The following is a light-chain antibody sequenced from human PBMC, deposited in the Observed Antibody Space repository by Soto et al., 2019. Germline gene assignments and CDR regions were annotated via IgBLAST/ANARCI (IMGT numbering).Light chain of an antibody. Sequence: EIVLTQSPGTLSLSPGERATLSCRASQSVSSSYLAWYQQKPGQAPRLLIYGASSRATSIPDRFSGSGSGTDFTLTISRLEPEDLALYYCQQYGTSPLTFGQGTKVEIK. CDR3: QQYGTSPLT. CDR1: QSVSSSY. V-gene: IGKV3-20*01. J-gene: IGKJ1*01. CDR2: GAS.